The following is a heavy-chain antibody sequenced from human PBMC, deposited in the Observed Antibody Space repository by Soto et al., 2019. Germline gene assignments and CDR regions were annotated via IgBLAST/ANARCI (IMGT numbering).Heavy chain of an antibody. CDR1: GFTFNSYA. J-gene: IGHJ4*02. D-gene: IGHD1-26*01. Sequence: ESGGGFVQPGGSHRLSCVASGFTFNSYAMTWVRQSPERGLEWVSTISGSGYKAHYTRSVQGRFTISRDNSKSTVFLQMNNLRAEDSAIYYCAKGRYFDVEGGCANFWGQGTLVTVSS. CDR3: AKGRYFDVEGGCANF. CDR2: ISGSGYKA. V-gene: IGHV3-23*01.